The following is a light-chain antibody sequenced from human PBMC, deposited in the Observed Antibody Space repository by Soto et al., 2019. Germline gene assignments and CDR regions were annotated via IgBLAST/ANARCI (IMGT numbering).Light chain of an antibody. CDR3: HQYNYWPTWT. Sequence: EIVMTQSPATLSVSPGERVTLSCRASQSAGSKLGWYQQKPGQPPRLLIYDASTRATGIPARFSGSGSGTEFTLTISSLQSEDFAVYYCHQYNYWPTWTFGQGTKVEIK. CDR1: QSAGSK. J-gene: IGKJ1*01. V-gene: IGKV3-15*01. CDR2: DAS.